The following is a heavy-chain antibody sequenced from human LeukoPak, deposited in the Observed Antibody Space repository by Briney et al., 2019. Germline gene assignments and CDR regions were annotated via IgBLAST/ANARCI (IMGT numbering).Heavy chain of an antibody. CDR3: ARSSYYDSTYGMDV. D-gene: IGHD3-22*01. CDR1: GGSISSSNW. J-gene: IGHJ6*02. Sequence: SETLSLTCAVSGGSISSSNWWSWVRQPPGKGLEWIGEIYHSGSTNYNPSLKSRVTVSVDNSKNHFSLKLSSVTAADTAVYYCARSSYYDSTYGMDVWGQGTTVTVSS. V-gene: IGHV4-4*02. CDR2: IYHSGST.